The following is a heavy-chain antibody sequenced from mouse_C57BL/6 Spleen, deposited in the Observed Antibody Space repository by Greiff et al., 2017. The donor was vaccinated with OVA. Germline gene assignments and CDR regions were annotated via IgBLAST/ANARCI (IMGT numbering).Heavy chain of an antibody. CDR3: TGEVWLLTWYFDV. V-gene: IGHV6-3*01. J-gene: IGHJ1*03. CDR1: GFTFSNYW. CDR2: IRLKSDNYAT. Sequence: EVQRVESGGGLVQPGGSMKLSCVASGFTFSNYWMNWVRQSPEKGLEWVAQIRLKSDNYATHYAESVKGRFTISRDDSKSSVYLQMNNLRAEDTGIYYCTGEVWLLTWYFDVWGTGTTVTVSS. D-gene: IGHD2-2*01.